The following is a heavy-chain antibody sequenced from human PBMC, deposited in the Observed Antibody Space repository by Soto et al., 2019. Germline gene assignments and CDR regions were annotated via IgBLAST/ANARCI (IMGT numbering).Heavy chain of an antibody. Sequence: PGGSLKISCKGSGYSFTSYWIGWVRQMPGKGLEWMGIIYPGDSDTRYSPSFQGQVTISADKSISTAYLQWSSLKASDTATYYCARLSGIAAAGYYYYGMDVWGQGTTV. D-gene: IGHD6-13*01. V-gene: IGHV5-51*01. J-gene: IGHJ6*02. CDR2: IYPGDSDT. CDR1: GYSFTSYW. CDR3: ARLSGIAAAGYYYYGMDV.